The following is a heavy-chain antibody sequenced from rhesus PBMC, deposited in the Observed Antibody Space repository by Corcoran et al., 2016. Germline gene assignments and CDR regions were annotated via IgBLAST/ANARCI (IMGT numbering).Heavy chain of an antibody. D-gene: IGHD1-44*02. V-gene: IGHV4-106*01. CDR1: GGSISDSYY. CDR3: ARDWYSGSRFDY. J-gene: IGHJ4*01. Sequence: QVQLQESGPGLVKPSETLSLTCAVSGGSISDSYYWSWLRQPPGKGLEWIGYIYGSGGSTYYNPSLKSPVTISTYTSKNQFSLKLSSVTAADTALYYCARDWYSGSRFDYWGQGVLVTVSS. CDR2: IYGSGGST.